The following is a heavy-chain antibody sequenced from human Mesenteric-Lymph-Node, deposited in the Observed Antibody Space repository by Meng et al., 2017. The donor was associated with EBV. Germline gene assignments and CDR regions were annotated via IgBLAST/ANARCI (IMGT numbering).Heavy chain of an antibody. CDR3: AHRGSSWFFDY. D-gene: IGHD6-13*01. CDR2: IYWDDDK. J-gene: IGHJ4*02. V-gene: IGHV2-5*02. CDR1: GFSLSTNGVG. Sequence: QITLKESGPTLVKPTQTLTLTCTFSGFSLSTNGVGVGWIRQPPGKALEWLALIYWDDDKEYSPSLKSRLTITKDTSKDQVVLTMTNMDPVDTATYYCAHRGSSWFFDYWGQGILVTVSS.